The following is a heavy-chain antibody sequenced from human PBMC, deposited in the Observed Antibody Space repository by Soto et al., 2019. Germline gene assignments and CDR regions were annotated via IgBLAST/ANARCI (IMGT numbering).Heavy chain of an antibody. CDR2: ISGSGGST. J-gene: IGHJ4*02. V-gene: IGHV3-23*01. CDR3: PLAVAGTYHDDY. D-gene: IGHD6-19*01. Sequence: HPGGSLRLSCAASGFTFSSYAMSWVRQAPGKGLEWVSAISGSGGSTYYADSVKGRFTISRDNSKNTLYLQMNSLRAEDTAVYYCPLAVAGTYHDDYWGQGTLVTVSS. CDR1: GFTFSSYA.